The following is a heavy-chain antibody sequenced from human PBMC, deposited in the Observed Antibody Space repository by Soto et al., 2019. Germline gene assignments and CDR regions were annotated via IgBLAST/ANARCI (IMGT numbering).Heavy chain of an antibody. D-gene: IGHD3-10*01. J-gene: IGHJ6*02. CDR1: GGTFSSYA. Sequence: SVKVSCKASGGTFSSYAISWVRQAPGQGLEWMGGIIPIFGTANYAQKFQGRVTITADESTSTAYMELSSLRSEDTAVYYCARAKWFGELLFPYYYGMDVWGQGTTVTVSS. CDR3: ARAKWFGELLFPYYYGMDV. V-gene: IGHV1-69*13. CDR2: IIPIFGTA.